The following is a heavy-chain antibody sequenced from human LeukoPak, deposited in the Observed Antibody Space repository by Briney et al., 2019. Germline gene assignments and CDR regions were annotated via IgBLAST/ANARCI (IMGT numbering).Heavy chain of an antibody. CDR1: GGSISTYY. D-gene: IGHD3-10*01. CDR2: IDYSGNT. J-gene: IGHJ6*02. CDR3: ARASYYGNGMDV. V-gene: IGHV4-59*07. Sequence: SDTLSLTCSVSGGSISTYYWSWIRETPGKGLEWIGHIDYSGNTNYNPSLKSRVTMSVDMSKNQFSLRLNSLTAADTAVYYCARASYYGNGMDVWAKGPRSASP.